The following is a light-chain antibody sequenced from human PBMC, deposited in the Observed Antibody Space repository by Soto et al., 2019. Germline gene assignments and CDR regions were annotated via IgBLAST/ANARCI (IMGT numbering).Light chain of an antibody. CDR1: QHVYNY. J-gene: IGKJ1*01. Sequence: EIVLTQSPGTLSLSPGERATLSCRASQHVYNYLAWYQQKPGQAPRLLIYDASNRATGIPARFSGSGSGADFTLTISGLEPEDVATYYCQKYNSAPRTFGQGTKVEIK. CDR3: QKYNSAPRT. V-gene: IGKV3-11*01. CDR2: DAS.